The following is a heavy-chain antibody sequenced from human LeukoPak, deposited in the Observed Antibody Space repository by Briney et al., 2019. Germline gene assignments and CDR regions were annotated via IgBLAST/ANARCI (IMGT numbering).Heavy chain of an antibody. J-gene: IGHJ4*02. CDR1: GSSFTTYW. CDR3: ARGTGRYLAPDF. V-gene: IGHV5-10-1*01. Sequence: PGESLLISCRCSGSSFTTYWITWVRQLPGKGLEWMGRIDPSDSYTNYSPSFQGHVAISADKSISTAYLQWSSLKASDTAMYYCARGTGRYLAPDFWGQGTLVTVSS. D-gene: IGHD1-1*01. CDR2: IDPSDSYT.